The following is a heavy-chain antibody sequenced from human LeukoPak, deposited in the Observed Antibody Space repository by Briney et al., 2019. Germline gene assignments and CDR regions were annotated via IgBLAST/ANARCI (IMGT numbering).Heavy chain of an antibody. V-gene: IGHV4-31*03. CDR2: IYYSGST. CDR3: ARDRTTYYYGMDV. J-gene: IGHJ6*02. Sequence: SQTLSLTCTVSGVSISSGGYYWSWIRQHPGKGLEWIGYIYYSGSTYYNPSLKSRVTIPVDTSKNQFSLKLSSVTAADTAVYYCARDRTTYYYGMDVWGQGTTVTVSS. CDR1: GVSISSGGYY. D-gene: IGHD2-2*01.